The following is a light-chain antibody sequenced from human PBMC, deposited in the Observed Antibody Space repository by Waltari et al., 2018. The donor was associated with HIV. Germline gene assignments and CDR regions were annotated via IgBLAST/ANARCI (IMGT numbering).Light chain of an antibody. V-gene: IGKV4-1*01. CDR1: QSVLYSSNKKNY. CDR2: WAS. Sequence: DIVMTQSPDSLAVSLGERATINCKASQSVLYSSNKKNYLAWYQQKAGQPPKLLIYWASTRESGVPDRFRGSGSGTDFTRTISSLQAEDVAVYYCQQYFNTPVTFGQGTKLEIK. CDR3: QQYFNTPVT. J-gene: IGKJ2*01.